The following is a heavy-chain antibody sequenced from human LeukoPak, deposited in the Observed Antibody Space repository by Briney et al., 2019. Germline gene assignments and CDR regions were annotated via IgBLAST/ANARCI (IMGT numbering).Heavy chain of an antibody. J-gene: IGHJ4*02. CDR3: ARGLSGSYYNPFDY. CDR1: SYTCTHYG. CDR2: ISGYNGDT. Sequence: ASVKVSCKASSYTCTHYGMSWVRQAPGQGLEWMGWISGYNGDTNYAQKFQDRVTMTTDTSTSTAYMELRSLRSDDTAVYYCARGLSGSYYNPFDYWGQGSLVTVSS. V-gene: IGHV1-18*04. D-gene: IGHD3-10*01.